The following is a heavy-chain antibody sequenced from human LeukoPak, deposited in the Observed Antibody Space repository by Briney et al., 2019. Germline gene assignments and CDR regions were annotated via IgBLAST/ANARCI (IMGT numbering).Heavy chain of an antibody. V-gene: IGHV4-59*08. CDR3: VRLHSSSPPGAFHY. J-gene: IGHJ4*02. D-gene: IGHD6-13*01. CDR1: GGSISSYY. Sequence: SETLSLTCSVSGGSISSYYWSWIRQSPGRGLEWIGYIYCSGNTNYNASLKSRLTISVDTSKNQFSLKLSSVTAADTAVYYCVRLHSSSPPGAFHYWGQGILVTVSS. CDR2: IYCSGNT.